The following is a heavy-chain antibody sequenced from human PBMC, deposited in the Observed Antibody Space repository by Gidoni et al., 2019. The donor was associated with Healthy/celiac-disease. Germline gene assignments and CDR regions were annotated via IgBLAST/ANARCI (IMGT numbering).Heavy chain of an antibody. CDR2: IYYSGRT. CDR1: GGSISSSSYY. D-gene: IGHD3-3*01. J-gene: IGHJ5*02. Sequence: QLQLQESGPGLVKPSETLSLTCTVSGGSISSSSYYWGWIRQPPGKGLEWIGSIYYSGRTYYNPSLKSRVTISVDTSKNQFSLKLSSVTAADTAVYYCARNVLRFLEWSEGGWFDPWGQGTLVTVSS. CDR3: ARNVLRFLEWSEGGWFDP. V-gene: IGHV4-39*01.